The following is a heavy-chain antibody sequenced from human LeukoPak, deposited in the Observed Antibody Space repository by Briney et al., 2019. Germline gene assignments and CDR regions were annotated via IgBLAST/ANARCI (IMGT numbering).Heavy chain of an antibody. CDR3: AKGRSRFDSTWYYFDS. Sequence: PGGSLRLSCAASGFTFSSYGMHWVRQTPDKGLEWVAFSSYDGRKEYYADSAKGRFTISGDNAKNTLYLQMDSLRASDTALFYCAKGRSRFDSTWYYFDSWGQGALVTVSS. CDR2: SSYDGRKE. CDR1: GFTFSSYG. D-gene: IGHD6-13*01. J-gene: IGHJ4*02. V-gene: IGHV3-30*18.